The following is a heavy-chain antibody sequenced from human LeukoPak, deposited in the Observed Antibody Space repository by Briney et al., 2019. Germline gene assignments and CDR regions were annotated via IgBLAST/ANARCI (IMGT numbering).Heavy chain of an antibody. D-gene: IGHD3-9*01. J-gene: IGHJ4*02. Sequence: GGSLRLSCAASGFTVSSNYMSWVRQAPGKGLEWVSGIYSGGSTYYADSVKGRFTISRDNSKNTLYPQMNSLRAEDTAVYYCATKITNNYDILTGYFDYWGQGTLVTVSS. CDR2: IYSGGST. CDR1: GFTVSSNY. V-gene: IGHV3-66*01. CDR3: ATKITNNYDILTGYFDY.